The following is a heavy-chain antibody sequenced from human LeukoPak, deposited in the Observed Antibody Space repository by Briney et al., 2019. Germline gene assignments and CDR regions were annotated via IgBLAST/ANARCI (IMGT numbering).Heavy chain of an antibody. V-gene: IGHV3-33*01. CDR3: ARDPITTVRVDAFDI. Sequence: PGRSLRLSCAASGFTFNNYGMHWVRQAPGKGLEWVAVIWYDGSNKYYADSVKGRFTISRDNSKNTLYLQMNSLRAEDTAVYYCARDPITTVRVDAFDIWGQGTMVTVSS. J-gene: IGHJ3*02. CDR1: GFTFNNYG. CDR2: IWYDGSNK. D-gene: IGHD3-10*01.